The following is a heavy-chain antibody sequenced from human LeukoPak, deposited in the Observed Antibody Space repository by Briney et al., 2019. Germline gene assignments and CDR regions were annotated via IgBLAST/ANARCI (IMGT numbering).Heavy chain of an antibody. D-gene: IGHD2-2*01. J-gene: IGHJ4*02. CDR2: IYYTGST. Sequence: SETLSLTCTVSGGSISSSSYYWGWIRQPPGKGLEWIGTIYYTGSTYYNPSLKSRVTISVDTSENQFSLKLSSVTAADTAVYYCASYCSSTSCYGGGAYWGQGTLVTVSS. CDR3: ASYCSSTSCYGGGAY. V-gene: IGHV4-39*01. CDR1: GGSISSSSYY.